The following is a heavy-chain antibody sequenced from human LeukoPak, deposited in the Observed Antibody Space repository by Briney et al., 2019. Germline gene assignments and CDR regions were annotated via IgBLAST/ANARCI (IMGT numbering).Heavy chain of an antibody. D-gene: IGHD3-22*01. V-gene: IGHV4-59*08. CDR2: IYYSGST. CDR3: ARLTGEGKGKYDSSGLFDY. Sequence: PETLSLTRTVSGGSISSYYWSWIWEPPGEGLEWSGYIYYSGSTNYNPSLKSRVTISVDTPKNQFSLKLSSVTAADTRVYYCARLTGEGKGKYDSSGLFDYWGQGTLVTVSS. J-gene: IGHJ4*02. CDR1: GGSISSYY.